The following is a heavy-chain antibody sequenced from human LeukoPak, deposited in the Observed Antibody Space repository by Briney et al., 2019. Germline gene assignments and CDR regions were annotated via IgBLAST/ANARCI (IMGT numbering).Heavy chain of an antibody. Sequence: GASVKVSCKASVYTFTSYGISWVRQAPGQGLEWMGWISAYNGNRNYAQKLQGRVTMTTDTSTSTAYMELRSLRSDDTAVYYCATGTRGSGSYDPGFDYWGQGTLVAVSS. CDR2: ISAYNGNR. J-gene: IGHJ4*02. V-gene: IGHV1-18*01. D-gene: IGHD3-10*01. CDR3: ATGTRGSGSYDPGFDY. CDR1: VYTFTSYG.